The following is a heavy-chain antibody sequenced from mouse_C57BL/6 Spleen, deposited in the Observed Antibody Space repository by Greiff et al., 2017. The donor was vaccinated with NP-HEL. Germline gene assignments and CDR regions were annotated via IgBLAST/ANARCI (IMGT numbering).Heavy chain of an antibody. CDR3: ARKGYYGYDEDGFAY. J-gene: IGHJ3*01. CDR1: GYTFTSYW. V-gene: IGHV1-61*01. CDR2: IYPSDSET. Sequence: VQLQQPGAELVRPGSSVKLSCKASGYTFTSYWMDWVKQRPGQGLEWIGNIYPSDSETHYNQKFKDKATLTVDKSSSTAYMQLSSLTSEDSAVYYCARKGYYGYDEDGFAYWGQGTLVTVSA. D-gene: IGHD2-2*01.